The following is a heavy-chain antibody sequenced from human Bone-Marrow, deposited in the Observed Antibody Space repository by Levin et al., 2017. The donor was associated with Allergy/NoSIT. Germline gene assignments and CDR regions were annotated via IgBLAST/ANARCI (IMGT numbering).Heavy chain of an antibody. V-gene: IGHV3-23*01. CDR2: ISGSGGST. D-gene: IGHD5-24*01. J-gene: IGHJ4*02. Sequence: GGSLRLSCAASGFTFSSYAMSWVRQAPGKGLEWVSAISGSGGSTYYADSVKGRFTISRDNSKNTLYLQMNSLRAEDTAVYYCAKVGVPDGYIVIGGFDYWGQGTLVTVSS. CDR3: AKVGVPDGYIVIGGFDY. CDR1: GFTFSSYA.